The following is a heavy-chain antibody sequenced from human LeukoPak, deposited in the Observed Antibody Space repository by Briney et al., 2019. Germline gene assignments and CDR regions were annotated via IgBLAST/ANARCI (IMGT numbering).Heavy chain of an antibody. J-gene: IGHJ4*02. CDR3: AKGRRANKYCSSTSCWQELDY. Sequence: GRSLRLPCAASGFTFSSYGMHWVRQAPGKGLEWVAVISYDGSNKYYADSVKGRFTISRDNSKNTLYLQMNSLRAEDTAVYYCAKGRRANKYCSSTSCWQELDYWGQGTLVTVSS. V-gene: IGHV3-30*18. D-gene: IGHD2-2*01. CDR2: ISYDGSNK. CDR1: GFTFSSYG.